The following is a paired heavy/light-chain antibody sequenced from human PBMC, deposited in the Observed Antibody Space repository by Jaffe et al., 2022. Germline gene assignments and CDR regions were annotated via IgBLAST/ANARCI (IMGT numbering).Heavy chain of an antibody. CDR1: GFNFDDYA. CDR3: TRDRGIAGPLPFDF. D-gene: IGHD6-13*01. CDR2: IRSKASGATT. J-gene: IGHJ4*02. Sequence: EVQLVESGGGLVQPGRSLRLSCITSGFNFDDYAMSWFRQAPGKGLEWVSFIRSKASGATTESAASVKGRFTISRDDSKSIAYLQMNSLKTDDTAVYYCTRDRGIAGPLPFDFWGQGTLVTVSS. V-gene: IGHV3-49*03.
Light chain of an antibody. V-gene: IGLV7-43*01. J-gene: IGLJ2*01. CDR1: TGAVTSGNY. Sequence: QTVVTQEPSLTVSPGGTVTLTCASSTGAVTSGNYPNWFQQKPRQAPRPVIYSTSNKYSWTPARFSGSLLGGKAALTLSGVQPEDEAEYYCLLYYGGIQHVVFGGGTKLTVL. CDR2: STS. CDR3: LLYYGGIQHVV.